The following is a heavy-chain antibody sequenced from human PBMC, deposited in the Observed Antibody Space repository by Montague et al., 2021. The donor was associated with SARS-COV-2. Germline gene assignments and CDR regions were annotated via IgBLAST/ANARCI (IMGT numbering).Heavy chain of an antibody. J-gene: IGHJ4*02. V-gene: IGHV4-59*03. CDR1: GGSIRSYY. CDR3: ARYGSYFEH. D-gene: IGHD1-26*01. Sequence: SETLSLNCTVSGGSIRSYYWSWIRQTPGKGLEWIGYIYYDGSTNYNPSLKSRVTMSVDSSKNQFSLRLSSLTAADTAVYYCARYGSYFEHWGQGTLVTVSS. CDR2: IYYDGST.